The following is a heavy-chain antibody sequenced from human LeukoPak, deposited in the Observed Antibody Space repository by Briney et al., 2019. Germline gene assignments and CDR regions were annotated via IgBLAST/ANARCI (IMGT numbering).Heavy chain of an antibody. CDR2: IYYSGST. D-gene: IGHD2-2*01. CDR3: ARLTVPLRFDP. Sequence: PSETLSLTCTVPGGSISSYYWSWIRQPPGKGLEWIGYIYYSGSTNYNPSLKSRVTISVDTSKSQFSLKLNSVSAADTAVYYCARLTVPLRFDPWGQGTLVTVSS. CDR1: GGSISSYY. J-gene: IGHJ5*02. V-gene: IGHV4-59*01.